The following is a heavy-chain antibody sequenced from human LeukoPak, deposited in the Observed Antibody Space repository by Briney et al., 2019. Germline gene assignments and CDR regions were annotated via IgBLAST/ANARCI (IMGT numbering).Heavy chain of an antibody. CDR1: GFTFSSYA. V-gene: IGHV3-23*01. D-gene: IGHD3-10*01. Sequence: PGGSLRLSCAASGFTFSSYAMSWVRQAPGKGLEWVPGISGSGGSTYYADSVKGRFTISRDNSKNTLYLQMNSLRAEDTAVYYCAKDRQSTMVRGVPVFDYWGQGTLVTVSS. J-gene: IGHJ4*02. CDR3: AKDRQSTMVRGVPVFDY. CDR2: ISGSGGST.